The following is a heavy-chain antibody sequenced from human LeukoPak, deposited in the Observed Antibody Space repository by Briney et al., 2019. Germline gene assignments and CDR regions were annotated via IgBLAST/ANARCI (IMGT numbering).Heavy chain of an antibody. CDR3: ARGPPRGKCYFMEV. Sequence: GGSLTLSCAASGFPFSSFDMHWVRQPTGQGLEWVSTIGTASDTYYPGSVEGRLNLSRDKAKNSSYLQMNSLAAGDTAVYYFARGPPRGKCYFMEVWGKGTTVTVSS. D-gene: IGHD1-1*01. V-gene: IGHV3-13*01. CDR1: GFPFSSFD. J-gene: IGHJ6*03. CDR2: IGTASDT.